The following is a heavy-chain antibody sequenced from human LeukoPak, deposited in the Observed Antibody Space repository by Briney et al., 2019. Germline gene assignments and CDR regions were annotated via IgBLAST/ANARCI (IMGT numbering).Heavy chain of an antibody. CDR2: IYYSGST. Sequence: KTSETLSLTRTVSGGSISSYYWSWIRQPPGKGLEWIGYIYYSGSTNYNPSLKSRVTISVDTSKNQFSLKLSSVTAADTAVYYCARDPKRRAFDIWGQGTMVTVSS. CDR3: ARDPKRRAFDI. V-gene: IGHV4-59*01. J-gene: IGHJ3*02. D-gene: IGHD1-1*01. CDR1: GGSISSYY.